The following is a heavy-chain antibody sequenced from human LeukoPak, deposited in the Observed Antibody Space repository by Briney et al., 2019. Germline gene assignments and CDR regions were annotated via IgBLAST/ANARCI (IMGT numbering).Heavy chain of an antibody. CDR3: ARAHPSPDSSGYRAFDI. V-gene: IGHV1-46*01. D-gene: IGHD3-22*01. J-gene: IGHJ3*02. CDR1: GYIFAHNG. Sequence: ASVKVSCKTSGYIFAHNGISWVRQAPGQGLEWMGIINPNGGSTRYAQKFQGRVTMTRDTSTSTVYMELSSLRSEDTAVYYCARAHPSPDSSGYRAFDIWGQGTMVTVSS. CDR2: INPNGGST.